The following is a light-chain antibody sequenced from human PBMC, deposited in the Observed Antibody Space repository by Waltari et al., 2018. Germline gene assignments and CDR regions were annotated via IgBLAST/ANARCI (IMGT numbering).Light chain of an antibody. J-gene: IGKJ4*01. Sequence: EVVLTHSTATLSFSPGERATLSCRDTQSTSIYLVWYQQTPGQAPRLLISDASNRATGIPARLCGGRCGRNFTLTISSREPDDAAVYYCQQHNTWPTVTFGGGTKVEI. CDR1: QSTSIY. CDR2: DAS. CDR3: QQHNTWPTVT. V-gene: IGKV3-11*02.